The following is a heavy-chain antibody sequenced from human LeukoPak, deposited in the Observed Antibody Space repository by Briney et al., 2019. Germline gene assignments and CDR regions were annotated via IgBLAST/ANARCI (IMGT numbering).Heavy chain of an antibody. Sequence: ASVKVPCKTSGYIFTAYYMHWVRQAPGQGLEWMGWIDPNSGGTNYAQKFQGRVTMTRDTSISTAYMELSRLRSDDTAVYFCASLSSNWLQNVFDIWGQGTMVTVSS. CDR1: GYIFTAYY. V-gene: IGHV1-2*02. CDR2: IDPNSGGT. D-gene: IGHD6-13*01. J-gene: IGHJ3*02. CDR3: ASLSSNWLQNVFDI.